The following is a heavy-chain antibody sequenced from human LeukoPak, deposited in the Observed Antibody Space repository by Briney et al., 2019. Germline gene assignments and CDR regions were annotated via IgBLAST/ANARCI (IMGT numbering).Heavy chain of an antibody. CDR2: IYNSDSGST. J-gene: IGHJ4*02. V-gene: IGHV4-59*11. Sequence: SETLSLTCIVSGGSISGHYWSWIRQHPGMGLEWIGYIYNSDSGSTNYNPSLKSRVTISVDTSKNQFSLKLSSVTAADTAVYYCARGGHYGLDYWGQGTLDTVSS. CDR1: GGSISGHY. CDR3: ARGGHYGLDY. D-gene: IGHD3-10*01.